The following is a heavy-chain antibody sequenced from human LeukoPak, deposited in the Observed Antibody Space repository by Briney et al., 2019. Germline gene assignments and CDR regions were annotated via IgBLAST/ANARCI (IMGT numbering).Heavy chain of an antibody. Sequence: GGSLRLSCAASGFTFSSYGMSWVRQAPGKGLEWVSAISGSGGSTYYADSVKGRFTISRDNSKNTLYLQMNSLRAEDTAVYYCAKDALSSSTYHYYGMDVWGQGTTVTVSS. CDR2: ISGSGGST. CDR3: AKDALSSSTYHYYGMDV. V-gene: IGHV3-23*01. CDR1: GFTFSSYG. J-gene: IGHJ6*02. D-gene: IGHD2-2*01.